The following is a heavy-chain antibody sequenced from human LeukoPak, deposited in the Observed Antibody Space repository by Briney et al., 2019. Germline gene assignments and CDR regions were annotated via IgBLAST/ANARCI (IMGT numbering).Heavy chain of an antibody. CDR3: AMTYGDYESLSGEFDY. J-gene: IGHJ4*02. D-gene: IGHD4-17*01. V-gene: IGHV3-53*01. CDR2: IYSGGST. Sequence: GGSLRLSCAASGFTVSSNYMSWVRQAPGKGLEWVSVIYSGGSTYYADSVKGRFTISRDNSKNTLYLQMNSLRAEDTAVYYCAMTYGDYESLSGEFDYWGQGTLVTVSS. CDR1: GFTVSSNY.